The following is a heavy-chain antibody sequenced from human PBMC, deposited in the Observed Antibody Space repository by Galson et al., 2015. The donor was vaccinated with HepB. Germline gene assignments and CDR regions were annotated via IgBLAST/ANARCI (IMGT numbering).Heavy chain of an antibody. D-gene: IGHD4-23*01. CDR2: IVPTFGIA. J-gene: IGHJ6*02. CDR3: ARDRVGGYGGNLQFYYYGMDV. Sequence: GGTFSKYAFSWVRQAPGQGLEWMGGIVPTFGIAIYAQKFQGSVTITADEPTRTVHMELSSLRSDDTAVYYCARDRVGGYGGNLQFYYYGMDVWGRGTTVTVSS. V-gene: IGHV1-69*01. CDR1: GGTFSKYA.